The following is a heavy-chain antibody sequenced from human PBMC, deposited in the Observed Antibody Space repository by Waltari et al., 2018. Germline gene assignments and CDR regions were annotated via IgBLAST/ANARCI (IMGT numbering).Heavy chain of an antibody. CDR3: AKDRAYYDILAGGRKYYYGMDV. D-gene: IGHD3-9*01. V-gene: IGHV3-23*01. CDR1: GFTFSSYA. Sequence: EVQLLESGGGLVQPGGSLRLSCAASGFTFSSYAMSWVRQAPGTGLEWVSAISGSGGSTYYADSVKGRFTISRDNSKNTLYLQMNSLRAEDTAVYYCAKDRAYYDILAGGRKYYYGMDVWGQGTTVTVSS. J-gene: IGHJ6*02. CDR2: ISGSGGST.